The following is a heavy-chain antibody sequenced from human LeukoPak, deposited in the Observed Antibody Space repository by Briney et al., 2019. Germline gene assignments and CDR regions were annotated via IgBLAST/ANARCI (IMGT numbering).Heavy chain of an antibody. J-gene: IGHJ4*02. CDR2: IYYSGST. V-gene: IGHV4-59*01. CDR3: ANSASDWDFYDY. CDR1: GGSISSDY. Sequence: PSETLSLTCTVSGGSISSDYWSWIRQPPGKGLEWIGNIYYSGSTNYNPSLKSRVTMSVDTSKNQFSLKLSSVTAADTAVYYCANSASDWDFYDYWGQGTLVTVSS. D-gene: IGHD6-19*01.